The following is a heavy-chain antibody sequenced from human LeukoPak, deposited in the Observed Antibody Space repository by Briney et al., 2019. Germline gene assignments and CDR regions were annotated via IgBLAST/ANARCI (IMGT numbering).Heavy chain of an antibody. D-gene: IGHD1-7*01. V-gene: IGHV3-74*01. J-gene: IGHJ4*02. CDR2: INTDGSNT. CDR1: GLTFNSYW. Sequence: GSLILSCAASGLTFNSYWMHWVRQAPGKGLVWVSRINTDGSNTAYADSVKGRFTISRDNAKNTLYLQMNSLRAEDTAVYYCTRGGTTLDYWGQGTLVTVSS. CDR3: TRGGTTLDY.